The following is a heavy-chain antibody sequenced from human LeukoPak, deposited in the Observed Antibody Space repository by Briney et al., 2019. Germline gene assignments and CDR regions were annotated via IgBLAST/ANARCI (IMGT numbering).Heavy chain of an antibody. D-gene: IGHD1-26*01. Sequence: GGSLRLSCAASGFSFNTYGAHWIRQAPGKGLDWVAAISYDGKNKYYADSMKGRFTISRDTSKNTLDLQMNSLRVADTALYYCASLPMERLPHNGFDIWGQGTMVTVSS. CDR1: GFSFNTYG. CDR2: ISYDGKNK. CDR3: ASLPMERLPHNGFDI. V-gene: IGHV3-30*03. J-gene: IGHJ3*02.